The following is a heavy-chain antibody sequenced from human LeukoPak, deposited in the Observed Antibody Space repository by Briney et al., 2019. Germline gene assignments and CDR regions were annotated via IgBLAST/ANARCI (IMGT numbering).Heavy chain of an antibody. Sequence: GGSLRLSCAASGFTFSSYSMNCVRQAPGKGLEWVSSISSSSSYIYYADSVKGRFTISRDNAKNSLYLQMNSLRAEDTAVYYCARDLQSGYSGLRHWAFDYWGQGTLVTVSS. J-gene: IGHJ4*02. CDR2: ISSSSSYI. D-gene: IGHD5-12*01. CDR3: ARDLQSGYSGLRHWAFDY. CDR1: GFTFSSYS. V-gene: IGHV3-21*01.